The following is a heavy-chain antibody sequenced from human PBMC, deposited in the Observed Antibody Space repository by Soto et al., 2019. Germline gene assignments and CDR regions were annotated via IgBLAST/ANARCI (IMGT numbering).Heavy chain of an antibody. CDR1: GGTFSSYT. CDR3: ARDMGMATNPDY. J-gene: IGHJ4*02. D-gene: IGHD5-12*01. Sequence: ASVKVSCKASGGTFSSYTISWVRQAPGQGLEWMGRIIPILGIANYAQKFQGRVTITADKSTSTAYMELSSLRSEDTAVYFCARDMGMATNPDYWGQGTLVTVSS. V-gene: IGHV1-69*04. CDR2: IIPILGIA.